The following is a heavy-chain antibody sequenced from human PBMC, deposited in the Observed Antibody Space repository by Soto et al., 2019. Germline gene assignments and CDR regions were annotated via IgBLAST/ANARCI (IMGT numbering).Heavy chain of an antibody. V-gene: IGHV1-69*12. CDR3: AKGAVAGTPTSYYYYGMDV. D-gene: IGHD6-19*01. Sequence: QVQLLQSGAEVKKPGSSVRVSCEASGGTFRTYAISWVRQAPGQGLEWMGEIIPIFGTVNYAQKFQGRVPITADESTNTVYMDLRSLRSEDTAVYYCAKGAVAGTPTSYYYYGMDVWGQGTTVTVSS. CDR1: GGTFRTYA. CDR2: IIPIFGTV. J-gene: IGHJ6*02.